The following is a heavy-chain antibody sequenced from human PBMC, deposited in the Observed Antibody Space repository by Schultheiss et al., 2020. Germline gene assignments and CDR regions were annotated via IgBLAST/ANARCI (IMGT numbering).Heavy chain of an antibody. D-gene: IGHD3-3*01. CDR1: GFTFSSYG. J-gene: IGHJ6*04. Sequence: GGSLRLSCAASGFTFSSYGMHWVRQAPGKGLEWVAVISYDGSNKYYADSVKGRFTISRDNSKNTLYLQMNSLRAEDTAVYYCARDYTIFGAVYGMDVWGKGTTVTVSS. V-gene: IGHV3-30*03. CDR2: ISYDGSNK. CDR3: ARDYTIFGAVYGMDV.